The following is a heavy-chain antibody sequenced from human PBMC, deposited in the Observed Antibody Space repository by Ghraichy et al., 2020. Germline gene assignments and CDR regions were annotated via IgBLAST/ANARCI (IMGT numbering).Heavy chain of an antibody. Sequence: SETLSLTCTVSGGSVSGTYYWNWIRQPPGKGLEWIGCFYYSESTNYNPSLKSRVSISVDMSRSQFSLKLSSVTAADTAVYFCARLPFQRGSSCNYYYGMDVWGQGTTVTVSS. CDR2: FYYSEST. CDR3: ARLPFQRGSSCNYYYGMDV. V-gene: IGHV4-61*01. D-gene: IGHD1-26*01. J-gene: IGHJ6*02. CDR1: GGSVSGTYY.